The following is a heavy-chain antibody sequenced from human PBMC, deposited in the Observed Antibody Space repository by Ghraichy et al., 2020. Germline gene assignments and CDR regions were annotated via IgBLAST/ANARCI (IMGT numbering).Heavy chain of an antibody. CDR2: IKPSGGVT. D-gene: IGHD1-26*01. Sequence: ASVKGSCRASEFTFNNYYMYWVLQAPGQGLDWMGVIKPSGGVTSYAQKFQGRVTMTWDTSTSTVYMELSSMRSEDTAVYYCASPVGPTFHVFDVWGQGTMVTVSS. CDR1: EFTFNNYY. CDR3: ASPVGPTFHVFDV. V-gene: IGHV1-46*02. J-gene: IGHJ3*01.